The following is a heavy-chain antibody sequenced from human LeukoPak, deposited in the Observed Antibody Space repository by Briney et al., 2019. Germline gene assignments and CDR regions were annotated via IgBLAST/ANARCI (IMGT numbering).Heavy chain of an antibody. J-gene: IGHJ4*02. D-gene: IGHD3-10*01. Sequence: ASVKVSCKASGYTFTSYGISWVRQAPGQGLEWMGWINAYNGNTNSAQKLQGRVTMTTDTSTSTAYMELRSLRSDGTAVYYCARALLLRGVMIANDYWGQGTLVTVSS. CDR2: INAYNGNT. CDR3: ARALLLRGVMIANDY. CDR1: GYTFTSYG. V-gene: IGHV1-18*01.